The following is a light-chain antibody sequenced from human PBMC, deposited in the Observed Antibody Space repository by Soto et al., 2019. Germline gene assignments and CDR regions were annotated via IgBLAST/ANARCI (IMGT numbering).Light chain of an antibody. Sequence: QSALTQPASVSASPGQSITISCTGTSSDVGSYDYVSWYQHNPGKATKLIIYDVSSRPSGVSNRSSASTSTNTTPQTTSGHQAEDEDDYYWTSLSGRSIYVFGGGTKLTVL. J-gene: IGLJ1*01. V-gene: IGLV2-14*03. CDR1: SSDVGSYDY. CDR3: TSLSGRSIYV. CDR2: DVS.